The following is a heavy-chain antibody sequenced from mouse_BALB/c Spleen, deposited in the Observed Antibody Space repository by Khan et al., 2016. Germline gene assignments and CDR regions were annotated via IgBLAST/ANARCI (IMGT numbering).Heavy chain of an antibody. CDR1: GYSIPSGYG. J-gene: IGHJ2*01. CDR2: ISYSGSP. V-gene: IGHV3-1*02. Sequence: EVELVESGPGLVKPSQSLSLTCTVTGYSIPSGYGWNWIRQFPGNKLEWMGYISYSGSPNYNPSLKSRISITRDTSKNQFSLQLNSVTIEDTATYYCARTARIKYWGQGTTLTVSS. D-gene: IGHD1-2*01. CDR3: ARTARIKY.